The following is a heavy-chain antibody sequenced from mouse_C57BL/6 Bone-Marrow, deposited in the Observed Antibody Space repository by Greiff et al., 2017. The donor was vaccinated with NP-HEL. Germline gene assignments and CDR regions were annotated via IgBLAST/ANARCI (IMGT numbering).Heavy chain of an antibody. CDR3: ARWAFYCSGGPRFAY. J-gene: IGHJ3*01. Sequence: QVQLQQPGTELVKPGASVKLSCKASGYTFTSYWMHWVKQRPGQGLEWIGKINPSNGGTNYNEKFKGKATLTADKSSSTAYMQLSSLTSEDSAVYFCARWAFYCSGGPRFAYWGQGTLVTVSA. CDR1: GYTFTSYW. D-gene: IGHD2-12*01. V-gene: IGHV1-53*01. CDR2: INPSNGGT.